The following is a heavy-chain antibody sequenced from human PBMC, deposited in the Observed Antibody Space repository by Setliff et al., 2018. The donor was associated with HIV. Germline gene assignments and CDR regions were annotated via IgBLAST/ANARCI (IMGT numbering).Heavy chain of an antibody. Sequence: PGGSLRLSCEASGLTVSSSYMAWVRQAPGKGLEWVSTIYSDGSTYHRDSVKGRFTLSRDNSKNTVYLQVGSLRPDDTAMYYCARSRPYNSALDSWGQGTLVTVSS. D-gene: IGHD6-25*01. CDR3: ARSRPYNSALDS. J-gene: IGHJ5*01. V-gene: IGHV3-66*02. CDR1: GLTVSSSY. CDR2: IYSDGST.